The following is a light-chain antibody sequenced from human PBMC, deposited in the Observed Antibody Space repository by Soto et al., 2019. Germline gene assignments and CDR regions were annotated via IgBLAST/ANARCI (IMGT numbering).Light chain of an antibody. CDR1: QSVSSN. J-gene: IGKJ1*01. CDR2: GAS. V-gene: IGKV3-15*01. CDR3: QQYNNWPRA. Sequence: EIVMTQSPATLSVSPGERATLSCRASQSVSSNLAWYQQKPGQAPRLLIYGASTRATGIPVRFSGRGSGTEFTLTISSLQSEDFAVYYCQQYNNWPRAFGQGTKVEIK.